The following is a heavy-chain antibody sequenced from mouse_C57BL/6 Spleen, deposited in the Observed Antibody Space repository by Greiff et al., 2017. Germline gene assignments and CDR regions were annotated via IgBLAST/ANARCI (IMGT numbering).Heavy chain of an antibody. D-gene: IGHD1-2*01. CDR3: ARNSLLRYWYFDV. Sequence: VQLQQSVAELVRPGASVKLSCTASGFNIKNTYMHWVKQRPEQGLEWIGRIDPANGNTKYAPKFPGKATITAATSSNTAYLQLSNLTSEDTAIYYCARNSLLRYWYFDVWGTGTTVTVSS. V-gene: IGHV14-3*01. J-gene: IGHJ1*03. CDR1: GFNIKNTY. CDR2: IDPANGNT.